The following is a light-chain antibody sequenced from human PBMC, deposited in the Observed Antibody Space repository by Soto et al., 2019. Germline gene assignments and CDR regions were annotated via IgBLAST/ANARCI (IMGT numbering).Light chain of an antibody. CDR3: QQYNSAPLT. J-gene: IGKJ1*01. Sequence: EIQMTQSPSSLSASVGERVTITCRASQGISNYLSWYHQKPGKVPKLLIYAASSLQSGVPPRFSGSGSGTDFTLTISSLEPEDVAVYYCQQYNSAPLTFGQGTKVDIK. CDR2: AAS. CDR1: QGISNY. V-gene: IGKV1-27*01.